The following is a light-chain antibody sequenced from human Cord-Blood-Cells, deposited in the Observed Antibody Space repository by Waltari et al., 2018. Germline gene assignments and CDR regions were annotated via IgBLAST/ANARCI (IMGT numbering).Light chain of an antibody. V-gene: IGLV2-14*01. CDR2: EVS. CDR1: SSDVGGYNY. J-gene: IGLJ1*01. Sequence: QSALTQPASVSGSPGQSITISCTGTSSDVGGYNYVSWYQQTPGKAPKLMIYEVSNRPSGVSNRFSGSKSGNTASLTISGLQAEDEADYYCSSYTSSSPYVFGTGTKVTVL. CDR3: SSYTSSSPYV.